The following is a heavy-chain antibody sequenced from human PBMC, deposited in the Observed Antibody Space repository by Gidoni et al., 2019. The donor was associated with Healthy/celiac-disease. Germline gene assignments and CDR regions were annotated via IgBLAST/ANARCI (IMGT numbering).Heavy chain of an antibody. CDR2: IWYDGSNK. V-gene: IGHV3-33*01. J-gene: IGHJ4*02. CDR1: GFTFSSYG. CDR3: ARGASGSLDY. Sequence: QVQLVESGGGVVQPGRSLSLSCAASGFTFSSYGMHWVRQAPGKGLEWVAVIWYDGSNKYYADSVKGRFTISRDNSKNTLYLQMNSLRAEDTAVYYCARGASGSLDYWGQGTLVTVSS. D-gene: IGHD1-26*01.